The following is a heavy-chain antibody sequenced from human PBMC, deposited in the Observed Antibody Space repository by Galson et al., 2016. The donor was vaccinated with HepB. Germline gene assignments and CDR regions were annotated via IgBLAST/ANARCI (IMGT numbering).Heavy chain of an antibody. CDR2: VSHDGGTT. J-gene: IGHJ4*02. CDR3: AKESYASGNSFRGDFDY. Sequence: SLRLYCAASGFTFSNYGMQWVRQAPGKGLEWVAVVSHDGGTTYYADSVKGRFTVSRDNSKNTLYLQMNSLRAEDTAVYYCAKESYASGNSFRGDFDYWGQGTLVSVSS. CDR1: GFTFSNYG. V-gene: IGHV3-30*18. D-gene: IGHD3-10*01.